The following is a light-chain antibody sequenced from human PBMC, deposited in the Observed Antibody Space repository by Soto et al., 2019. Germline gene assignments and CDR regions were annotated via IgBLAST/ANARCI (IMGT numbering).Light chain of an antibody. J-gene: IGKJ1*01. Sequence: DIVMTQSPDSLSVSLGERAAISWKSMQSLLYRYNNKXYLAWYQQKPGQSPKLLLYWASTRESGVPDRFRGSGSGTDFTLSISSLQAEDVAVFFCQQYSNPPWTFGKGTKVDIK. V-gene: IGKV4-1*01. CDR3: QQYSNPPWT. CDR2: WAS. CDR1: QSLLYRYNNKXY.